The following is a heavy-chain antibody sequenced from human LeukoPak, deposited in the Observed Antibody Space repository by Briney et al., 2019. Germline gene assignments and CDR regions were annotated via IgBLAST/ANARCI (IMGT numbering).Heavy chain of an antibody. J-gene: IGHJ4*02. D-gene: IGHD4-23*01. CDR3: AKDMRGQGGNAFDY. V-gene: IGHV3-9*01. CDR2: ISWNSGSI. Sequence: GRSLRLSCAASGFTFGDYAMHWVRQAPGKGLEGVSGISWNSGSIGYADSVKGRFTISRDNAKNSLYLQMNSLRAEDTALYYCAKDMRGQGGNAFDYWGQGTLVTVSS. CDR1: GFTFGDYA.